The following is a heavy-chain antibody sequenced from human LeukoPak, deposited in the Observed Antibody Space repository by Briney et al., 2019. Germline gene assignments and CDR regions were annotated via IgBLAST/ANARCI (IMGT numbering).Heavy chain of an antibody. D-gene: IGHD3-9*01. V-gene: IGHV1-2*04. CDR1: GYTFTGYY. CDR3: ARQYYDILTGYYNFDY. Sequence: ASVKVSCKASGYTFTGYYMHWVRQAPGQGLEWMGWINPNSGGTNYAQKFQGWVTMTRDTSISTAYMELSGLRSDDTAVYYCARQYYDILTGYYNFDYWGQGTLVTVSS. CDR2: INPNSGGT. J-gene: IGHJ4*02.